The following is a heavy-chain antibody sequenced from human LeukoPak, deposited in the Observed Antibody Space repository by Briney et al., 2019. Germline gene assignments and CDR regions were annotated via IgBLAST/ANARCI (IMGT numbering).Heavy chain of an antibody. J-gene: IGHJ4*02. CDR2: INPSGST. Sequence: SETLSLTCAVYGGSFSDYNWSWIRQPPGKGLEWIGEINPSGSTNYNPALTCPVSISVDTSTNQFSLRLSSVTAADTAVYLCARAVVAAPGFDHWGQGTLVTVSS. CDR3: ARAVVAAPGFDH. D-gene: IGHD2-15*01. V-gene: IGHV4-34*01. CDR1: GGSFSDYN.